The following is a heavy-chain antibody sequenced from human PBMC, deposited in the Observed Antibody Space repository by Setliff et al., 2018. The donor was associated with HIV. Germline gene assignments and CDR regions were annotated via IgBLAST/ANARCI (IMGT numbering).Heavy chain of an antibody. Sequence: SETLSLTCAVSGSFISSGYYWGWIRQPPGKGLEWIGSIYHSGSTFYSPSLKSRVTISVDTSRNQFSLKLNSVTAADTAVYFCARLRITMIMMLNYFDYWGQGTLVTVSS. CDR2: IYHSGST. V-gene: IGHV4-38-2*01. D-gene: IGHD3-22*01. J-gene: IGHJ4*02. CDR1: GSFISSGYY. CDR3: ARLRITMIMMLNYFDY.